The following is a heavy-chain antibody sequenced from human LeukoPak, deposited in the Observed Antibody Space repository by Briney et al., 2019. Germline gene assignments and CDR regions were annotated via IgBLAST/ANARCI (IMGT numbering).Heavy chain of an antibody. CDR2: IYYSGST. Sequence: PSETLSLTCTVSGGSISSYYWSWIRQPPGKGLEWIGYIYYSGSTNYNPSLKSRVTISVDTSKNQFSLKLSSVTAADTAVYYCARHKLAGDYDFWSGAIGSFDIWGQGTMVTVSS. CDR1: GGSISSYY. CDR3: ARHKLAGDYDFWSGAIGSFDI. V-gene: IGHV4-59*08. D-gene: IGHD3-3*01. J-gene: IGHJ3*02.